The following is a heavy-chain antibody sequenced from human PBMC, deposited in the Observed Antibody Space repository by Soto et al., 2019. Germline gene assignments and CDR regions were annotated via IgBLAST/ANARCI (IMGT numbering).Heavy chain of an antibody. Sequence: EVQLVESGGGLIQPGGSLRLSCVASGFTFSSYWMHWVRQAPGKGLVWVSRIKRDGSSTDYADSVKGRFTIPRDNVKNTLYLQINSLSAEDTAVYYCASDRFSGSYPTNYFDYWGQGTLVTVSS. CDR3: ASDRFSGSYPTNYFDY. D-gene: IGHD1-26*01. J-gene: IGHJ4*02. V-gene: IGHV3-74*01. CDR2: IKRDGSST. CDR1: GFTFSSYW.